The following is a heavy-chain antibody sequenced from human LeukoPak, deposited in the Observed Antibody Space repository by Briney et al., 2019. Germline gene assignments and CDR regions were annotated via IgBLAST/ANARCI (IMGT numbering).Heavy chain of an antibody. CDR3: ARAGNNWSFDY. CDR2: IYYRGNT. D-gene: IGHD1-1*01. Sequence: SETLSLTCTVSGDSVSIYYWSWIRQPPGKGLEWIGYIYYRGNTNYNPSLKSRVTMAVDTSKNQFSLKVSSVTAANTAVYYCARAGNNWSFDYWGQGTLVTVSS. J-gene: IGHJ4*02. V-gene: IGHV4-59*02. CDR1: GDSVSIYY.